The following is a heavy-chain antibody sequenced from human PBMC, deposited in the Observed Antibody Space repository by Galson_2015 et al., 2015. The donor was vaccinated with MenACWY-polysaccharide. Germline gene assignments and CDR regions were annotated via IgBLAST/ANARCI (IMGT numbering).Heavy chain of an antibody. D-gene: IGHD3-10*01. Sequence: GWINPNSGGTNYAQKFQGRVTMTRDTSISTAYMELSRLRSDDTAVYYCARVGGLNDAFDIWGQGTMVTVSS. CDR3: ARVGGLNDAFDI. V-gene: IGHV1-2*02. J-gene: IGHJ3*02. CDR2: INPNSGGT.